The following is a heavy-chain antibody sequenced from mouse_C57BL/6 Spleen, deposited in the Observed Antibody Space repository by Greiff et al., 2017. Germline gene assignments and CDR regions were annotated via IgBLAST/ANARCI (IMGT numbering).Heavy chain of an antibody. V-gene: IGHV1-55*01. Sequence: QVQLQQPGAELVKPGASVKMSCKASGYTFTSYWITWVKQRPGQGLEWIGDIYPGSGSTNYNEKFKSKATLAVDTSSSTAYMQLSSLTSEDSAVYYCAREEYYGNYGAYWGQGTLVTVSA. CDR2: IYPGSGST. CDR1: GYTFTSYW. D-gene: IGHD2-1*01. CDR3: AREEYYGNYGAY. J-gene: IGHJ3*01.